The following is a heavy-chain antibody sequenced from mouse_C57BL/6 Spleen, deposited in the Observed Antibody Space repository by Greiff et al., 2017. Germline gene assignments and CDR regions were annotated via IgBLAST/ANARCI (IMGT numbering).Heavy chain of an antibody. Sequence: QVQLQQPGAELVKPGASVKVSCKASGYTFTSYWMHWVKQRPGQGLEWIGRIHPSDSDTNYNQKFKGKATLTVDKSSSTAYMQRSSLTSEDSAVYYCAIYYGSSYWYFDVWGTGTTVTGSS. D-gene: IGHD1-1*01. V-gene: IGHV1-74*01. CDR1: GYTFTSYW. CDR3: AIYYGSSYWYFDV. CDR2: IHPSDSDT. J-gene: IGHJ1*03.